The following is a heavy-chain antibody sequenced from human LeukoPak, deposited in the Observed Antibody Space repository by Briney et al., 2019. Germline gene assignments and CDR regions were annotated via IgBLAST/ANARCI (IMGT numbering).Heavy chain of an antibody. V-gene: IGHV1-69*04. Sequence: ASVKVSCKASGGIFSSYAISWVRQAPGQGLEWMGRIIPILGIANYAQKFQGRVTITADKSTSTAYMELSSLRSEDTAVYYCAREFHYDFWSGYRGIDPWGQGTLVTVSS. CDR1: GGIFSSYA. J-gene: IGHJ5*02. CDR2: IIPILGIA. D-gene: IGHD3-3*01. CDR3: AREFHYDFWSGYRGIDP.